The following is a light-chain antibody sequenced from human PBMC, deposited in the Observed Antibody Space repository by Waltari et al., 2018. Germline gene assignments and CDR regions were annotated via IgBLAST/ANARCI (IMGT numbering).Light chain of an antibody. CDR2: EVS. Sequence: LTQPASVSGSPGQSITISCTGTSSDVGGYNYVSWYQHHPGKAPKLMIYEVSNRPSGVSNRFSGSKSGNTASLTSSGLQAEDEGDYYCSSYAISRPWVFGGGTKLTVL. J-gene: IGLJ3*02. V-gene: IGLV2-14*01. CDR1: SSDVGGYNY. CDR3: SSYAISRPWV.